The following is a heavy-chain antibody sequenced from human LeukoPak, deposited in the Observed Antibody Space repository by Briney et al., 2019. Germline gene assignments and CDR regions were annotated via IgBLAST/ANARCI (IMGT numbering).Heavy chain of an antibody. CDR1: GYTFTSYY. Sequence: ASVKVSCKASGYTFTSYYMHWVRQAPGQGLEWMGIINPSGGSTSYAQKFQGRVTMTRDMSTSTVYMELSSLRSEDTAVYYCAGDSAIFGVGVYWGQGTLVTVSS. CDR3: AGDSAIFGVGVY. J-gene: IGHJ4*02. V-gene: IGHV1-46*01. CDR2: INPSGGST. D-gene: IGHD3-3*01.